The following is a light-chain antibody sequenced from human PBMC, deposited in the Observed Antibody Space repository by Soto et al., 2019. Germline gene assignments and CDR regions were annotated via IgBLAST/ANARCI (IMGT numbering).Light chain of an antibody. CDR2: AAS. CDR3: RQSHSTPWT. V-gene: IGKV1-39*01. CDR1: QSISSY. Sequence: DIQMTQSPSSLSASVGDRVTITCRASQSISSYLNWYQQKPGKAPKLLIYAASSLQSGVPSRFSGSVSGTDFTLTISWLQPEDFATYYCRQSHSTPWTFGQGTKVEIK. J-gene: IGKJ1*01.